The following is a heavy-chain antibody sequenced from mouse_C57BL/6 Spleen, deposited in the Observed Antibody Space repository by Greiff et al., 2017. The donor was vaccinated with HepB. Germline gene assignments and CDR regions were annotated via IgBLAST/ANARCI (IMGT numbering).Heavy chain of an antibody. V-gene: IGHV1-19*01. CDR1: GYTFTDYY. CDR2: INPYNGGT. CDR3: ATYGSSPYYYAMDY. J-gene: IGHJ4*01. D-gene: IGHD1-1*01. Sequence: EVQLQQSGPVLVKPGASVKMSCKASGYTFTDYYMNWVKQSHGKSLEWIGVINPYNGGTSYNQKFKGKATLTVDKSSSTAYMELNSLTSEDSAVYYCATYGSSPYYYAMDYWGQGTSVTVSS.